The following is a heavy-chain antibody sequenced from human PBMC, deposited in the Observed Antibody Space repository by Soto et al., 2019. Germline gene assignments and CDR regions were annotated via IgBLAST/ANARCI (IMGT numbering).Heavy chain of an antibody. Sequence: PSETLSLPCAVYGGSFSGYYWSWIRQPPSKGLEWIGEINHSESTKYNPSLKSRVTISEDKSKNQFSLKLNSVTAADTAVYYCAVGNRRKFSSGCYESKSGNWLDPWGQGTLVTSPQ. CDR2: INHSEST. CDR3: AVGNRRKFSSGCYESKSGNWLDP. J-gene: IGHJ5*02. V-gene: IGHV4-34*01. CDR1: GGSFSGYY. D-gene: IGHD2-2*01.